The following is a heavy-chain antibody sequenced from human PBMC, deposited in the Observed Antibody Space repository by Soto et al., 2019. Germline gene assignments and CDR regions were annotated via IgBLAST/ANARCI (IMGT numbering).Heavy chain of an antibody. V-gene: IGHV3-53*01. D-gene: IGHD3-22*01. CDR2: IYSGGST. CDR1: GFTVSSNY. J-gene: IGHJ4*02. Sequence: GGSLRLSCSASGFTVSSNYMSWVRQAPGKGLEWVSVIYSGGSTYYADSVKGRFTISRDNSKNTLYLQMNSLRAEDTAVYYCARGPSTYYYDSKSVPASDYWGQGTLVTSPQ. CDR3: ARGPSTYYYDSKSVPASDY.